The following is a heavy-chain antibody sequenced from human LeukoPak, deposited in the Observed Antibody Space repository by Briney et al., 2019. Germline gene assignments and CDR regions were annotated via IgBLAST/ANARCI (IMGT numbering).Heavy chain of an antibody. J-gene: IGHJ5*02. CDR1: GGSISNSY. Sequence: SETLTLSCTVSGGSISNSYLTWIRQPPGKGLEWIGYIHSGGSISYNPSLKSRVTISIEMSKNQFSLKLSSVTAADTGVYYCARDDGSSMTNNINWYVHWGQGAMVTVSS. V-gene: IGHV4-59*01. CDR2: IHSGGSI. D-gene: IGHD5-24*01. CDR3: ARDDGSSMTNNINWYVH.